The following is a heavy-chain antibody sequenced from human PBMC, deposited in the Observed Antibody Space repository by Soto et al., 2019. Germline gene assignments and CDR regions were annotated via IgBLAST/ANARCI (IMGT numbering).Heavy chain of an antibody. CDR3: AIGTFGRGWES. CDR1: GFSFSNYG. CDR2: MSGSTGTT. Sequence: EVQLVESGGGLVQPGGSLRLSCAVSGFSFSNYGLNWVRQAPGKGLEWVSGMSGSTGTTDYADSVKGRFTISRDNLKNTLYVQMNSLRGEDTAVYYCAIGTFGRGWESWGQGTLVAVSS. V-gene: IGHV3-23*04. D-gene: IGHD3-16*01. J-gene: IGHJ4*02.